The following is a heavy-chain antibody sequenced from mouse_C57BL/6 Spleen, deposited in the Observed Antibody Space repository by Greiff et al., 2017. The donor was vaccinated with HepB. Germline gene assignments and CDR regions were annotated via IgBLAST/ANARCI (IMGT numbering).Heavy chain of an antibody. CDR2: IYPGDGDT. Sequence: QVQLKQPGAELVKPGASVKLSCKASGYAFSSSWMNWVKQRPGKGLEWIGRIYPGDGDTNYNGKFKGKATLTADKSSSTAYMQLSSLTSEDSAVYFCARGSPGYFDYWGQGTTLTVSS. CDR1: GYAFSSSW. J-gene: IGHJ2*01. CDR3: ARGSPGYFDY. V-gene: IGHV1-82*01.